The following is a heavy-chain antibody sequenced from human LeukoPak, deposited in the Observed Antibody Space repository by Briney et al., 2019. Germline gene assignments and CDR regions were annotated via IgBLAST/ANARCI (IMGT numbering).Heavy chain of an antibody. Sequence: PSETLSLTCTVSGDSISSYYWSWIRQPPGKGLEWIGYIYYSGSTNYNPSLKSRVTISVDTSKNQFSLKLSSVTAADTAVYYCARHYSSGWYDFDYWGQGTLVTVSS. D-gene: IGHD6-19*01. CDR2: IYYSGST. CDR1: GDSISSYY. J-gene: IGHJ4*02. CDR3: ARHYSSGWYDFDY. V-gene: IGHV4-59*08.